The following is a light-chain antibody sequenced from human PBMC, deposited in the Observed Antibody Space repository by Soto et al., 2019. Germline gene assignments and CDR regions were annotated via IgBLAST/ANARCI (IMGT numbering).Light chain of an antibody. V-gene: IGLV2-14*01. CDR3: NSHTISGRIDV. Sequence: QSALTQPASVSGSPGQSITISCTGTTSDVGGYNFVSWYQQHPGKAPKLIIYEVSNRPSGVSNRFSGSKSGNTASLTISGLQPEDEDDYYCNSHTISGRIDVFGTGTKVTVL. CDR2: EVS. J-gene: IGLJ1*01. CDR1: TSDVGGYNF.